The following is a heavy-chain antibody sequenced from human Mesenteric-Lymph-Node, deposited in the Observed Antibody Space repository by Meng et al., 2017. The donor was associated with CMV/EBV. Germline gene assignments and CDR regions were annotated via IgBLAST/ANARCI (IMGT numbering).Heavy chain of an antibody. CDR1: GSISSSNW. Sequence: GSISSSNWWCWVRQPPGRGLEWIGEIYHSGGTNYSPSLRSRVAISVDKSKNQFSLKLSSVTAADKAVYYSARVGYYGSSGHPNGVDYWGQGTLVTVSS. D-gene: IGHD3-22*01. CDR3: ARVGYYGSSGHPNGVDY. CDR2: IYHSGGT. V-gene: IGHV4-4*02. J-gene: IGHJ4*02.